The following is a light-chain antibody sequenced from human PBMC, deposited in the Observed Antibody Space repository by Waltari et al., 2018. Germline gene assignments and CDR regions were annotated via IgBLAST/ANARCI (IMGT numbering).Light chain of an antibody. Sequence: YQQLPGKAPRLIIYYVNNRPAGVPKRFSGSKSSITSSLTISWRQAEDEADYYLSSYRDTTTLYLFGGGPILTV. CDR2: YVN. CDR3: SSYRDTTTLYL. J-gene: IGLJ2*01. V-gene: IGLV2-14*03.